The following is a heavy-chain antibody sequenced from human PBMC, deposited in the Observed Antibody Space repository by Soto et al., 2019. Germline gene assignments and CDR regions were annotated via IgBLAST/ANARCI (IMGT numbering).Heavy chain of an antibody. V-gene: IGHV3-74*01. D-gene: IGHD1-26*01. CDR1: GFSFSSYF. CDR3: ARENWYSLDV. CDR2: VPGDGSRA. J-gene: IGHJ6*02. Sequence: EVQLVESGGGSVQPGGSLRISCAASGFSFSSYFMAWVRQAPGEGLVSVSHVPGDGSRASYADSVRGRFTISRDNAKNTLYLQMDSLRDEYTSIYYCARENWYSLDVLGQGTTVTVSS.